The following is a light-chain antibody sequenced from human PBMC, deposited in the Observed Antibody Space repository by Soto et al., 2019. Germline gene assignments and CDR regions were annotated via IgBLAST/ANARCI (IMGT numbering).Light chain of an antibody. J-gene: IGKJ1*01. CDR3: LQDYIFPRA. CDR2: GAS. V-gene: IGKV1-6*01. Sequence: AIQMTQSPSSLSASVGDRVTITCRASQGIRNNLGWYQQKPGKAPKLLIYGASNLQSGVPSRFTGSGSGTDFTFTISSLQPEDFATYYCLQDYIFPRAFGQGTKVEIK. CDR1: QGIRNN.